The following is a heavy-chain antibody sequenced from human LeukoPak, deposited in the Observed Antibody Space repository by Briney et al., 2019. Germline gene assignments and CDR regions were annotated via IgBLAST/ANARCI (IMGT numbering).Heavy chain of an antibody. V-gene: IGHV3-48*03. CDR3: EVWSYNFDY. CDR2: ISSSGSTI. Sequence: PGESLRLSCATSGFTFSSHEMQWVRQAPGKGLEWVSYISSSGSTIYYADSVKGRFTISRDNAKNSLYLQMNSLRAEDTAVYYCEVWSYNFDYWGQGTLVTVSS. CDR1: GFTFSSHE. J-gene: IGHJ4*02. D-gene: IGHD3-10*01.